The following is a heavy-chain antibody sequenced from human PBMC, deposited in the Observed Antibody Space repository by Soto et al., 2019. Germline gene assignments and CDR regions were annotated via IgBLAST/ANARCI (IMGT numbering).Heavy chain of an antibody. CDR2: ISAYDGNT. CDR1: GYTFTSYG. J-gene: IGHJ6*02. Sequence: ASVKVSCKASGYTFTSYGISWVRQAPGQGLEWLGWISAYDGNTNYAQILQGRVSMTTDTSTSTAYMELRSLRSDDTAVYYCARGGYYDSSGSRNYYYYGMNVWGQGTKVTVSS. V-gene: IGHV1-18*01. CDR3: ARGGYYDSSGSRNYYYYGMNV. D-gene: IGHD3-22*01.